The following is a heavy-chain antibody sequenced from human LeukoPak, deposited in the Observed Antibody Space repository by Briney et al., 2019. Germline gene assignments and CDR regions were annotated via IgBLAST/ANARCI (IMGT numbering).Heavy chain of an antibody. J-gene: IGHJ4*02. CDR2: IYYSGST. Sequence: SETLSRTCTVSGGSISSSSYYWGWIRQPPGKGLEWIGSIYYSGSTYYNPSLKSRVTISVDTSKNQFSLKLSSVTAADTAVYYCARQDYDSGGYYSLNYFDYWGQGTLVTVSS. D-gene: IGHD3-22*01. V-gene: IGHV4-39*01. CDR3: ARQDYDSGGYYSLNYFDY. CDR1: GGSISSSSYY.